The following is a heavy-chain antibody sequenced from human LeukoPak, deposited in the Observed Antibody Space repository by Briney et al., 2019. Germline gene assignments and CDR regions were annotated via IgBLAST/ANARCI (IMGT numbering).Heavy chain of an antibody. CDR2: INHSGST. D-gene: IGHD3-10*01. V-gene: IGHV4-34*01. CDR1: GGSFSGYY. J-gene: IGHJ6*02. CDR3: ARGPSNMGWFGEFYGMDV. Sequence: PSETLSLTCAVYGGSFSGYYWSWIRQPPGKGLEWIGEINHSGSTNYNPSLKSRVAISVDPSKNQCSLKLSSVTAADTAVYYCARGPSNMGWFGEFYGMDVWGQGTTVTVSS.